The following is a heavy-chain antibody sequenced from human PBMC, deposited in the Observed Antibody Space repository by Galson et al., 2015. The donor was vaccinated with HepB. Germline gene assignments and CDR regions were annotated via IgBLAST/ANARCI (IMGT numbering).Heavy chain of an antibody. CDR2: ISSSSNYI. Sequence: LRLSCAASGFTFSSYSMNWVRQAPGKGLEWVSYISSSSNYIYYADSVKGRFTISRDNAKNSLYLQMNSLRAEDTAVYYCARENDYGDENFDYWGQGTLVTVSS. V-gene: IGHV3-21*01. J-gene: IGHJ4*02. CDR3: ARENDYGDENFDY. CDR1: GFTFSSYS. D-gene: IGHD4-17*01.